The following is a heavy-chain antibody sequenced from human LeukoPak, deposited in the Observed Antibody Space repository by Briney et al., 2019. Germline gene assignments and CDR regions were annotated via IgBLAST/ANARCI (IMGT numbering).Heavy chain of an antibody. J-gene: IGHJ4*02. Sequence: SETLSLTCAVYGGSFSGYYWSWLRQPPGKRLEWIGEINHCGSTNYNPSLKSRVTISVDTSKNQFSLKLSSVTAADTAVYYCARARLGIVATKNFDYWGQGTLVTVSS. CDR1: GGSFSGYY. V-gene: IGHV4-34*01. D-gene: IGHD5-12*01. CDR2: INHCGST. CDR3: ARARLGIVATKNFDY.